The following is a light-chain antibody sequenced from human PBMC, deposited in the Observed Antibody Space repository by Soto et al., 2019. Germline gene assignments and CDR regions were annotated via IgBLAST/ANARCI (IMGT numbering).Light chain of an antibody. V-gene: IGLV2-14*01. CDR2: DVS. Sequence: QSALTQPASVSGSPGQSITISCTGTSSDVGGYNYVSWYQQHPGKAPKLMIYDVSNRPSGVSNRFSGSKSGNTASLTISGLQAEGEADYYCSSYTSSIFYVFGTGTKVTVL. CDR3: SSYTSSIFYV. CDR1: SSDVGGYNY. J-gene: IGLJ1*01.